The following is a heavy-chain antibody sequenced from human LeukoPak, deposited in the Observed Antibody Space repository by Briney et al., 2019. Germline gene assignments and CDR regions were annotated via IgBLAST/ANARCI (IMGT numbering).Heavy chain of an antibody. V-gene: IGHV4-34*01. Sequence: PSETLSLTCAVYGGSFSGYYWSWIRQPPGKGLEWIGEINHSGSTNYNPSLKSRVTISVDTSKNQFSLKLSSVTAADTAVYYCARSPYYYYGVDVWGQGTTVTFS. J-gene: IGHJ6*02. CDR3: ARSPYYYYGVDV. CDR1: GGSFSGYY. CDR2: INHSGST.